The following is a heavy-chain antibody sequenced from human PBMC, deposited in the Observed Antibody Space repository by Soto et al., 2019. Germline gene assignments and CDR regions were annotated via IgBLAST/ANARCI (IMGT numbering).Heavy chain of an antibody. CDR1: GFNFSSYS. V-gene: IGHV3-48*02. CDR2: ISSSSSTI. CDR3: ATTGPN. Sequence: GGSLRLSCAASGFNFSSYSMNWVRQAPGKGLEWVSYISSSSSTIYYADSVKGRFTISRDNSKNTVSLQMNSLRDEDSAAYYCATTGPNWGQGTLVTVSS. J-gene: IGHJ4*02.